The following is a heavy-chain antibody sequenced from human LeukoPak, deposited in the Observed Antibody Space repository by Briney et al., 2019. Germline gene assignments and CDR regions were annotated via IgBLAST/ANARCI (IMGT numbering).Heavy chain of an antibody. CDR2: ISWNSGSI. CDR3: ARDIYDSGDFRGDF. Sequence: GGSLRLSCAVSGFDFGDYTMHWVRQPPGKGLEWVSLISWNSGSIKYTESVKGRFTISRDSSKNSLYLQMSRLRTEDTALYYCARDIYDSGDFRGDFWGQGTLVTVSS. V-gene: IGHV3-43*01. J-gene: IGHJ4*02. CDR1: GFDFGDYT. D-gene: IGHD3-22*01.